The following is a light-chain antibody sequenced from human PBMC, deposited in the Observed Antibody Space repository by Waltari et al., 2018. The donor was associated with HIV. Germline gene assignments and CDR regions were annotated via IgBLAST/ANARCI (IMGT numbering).Light chain of an antibody. J-gene: IGLJ3*02. CDR1: SSDAGV. CDR2: DVI. CDR3: TSPWV. V-gene: IGLV2-14*03. Sequence: QSALTQPASVSGSPGQSITISCTGISSDAGVSWYQQLPGKAPKLMLYDVIKRAAGVPYRCSGSESGNTASLTISGLQAEDEGDYYCTSPWVFGGGTKVTVL.